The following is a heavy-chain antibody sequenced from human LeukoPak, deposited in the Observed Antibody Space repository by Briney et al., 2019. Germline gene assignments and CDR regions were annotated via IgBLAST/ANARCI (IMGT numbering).Heavy chain of an antibody. D-gene: IGHD3-16*01. V-gene: IGHV3-48*03. Sequence: GGSLRLSCVASGFTFETYHMNWVRQAPGKGMEWLSGITSGGGVIYYADSVKGRFTISRDDATNSVFLQMSGLTVADTAVYYCARKRLADLGDDTSFGGTPFDSWGQGTLVIVSS. CDR3: ARKRLADLGDDTSFGGTPFDS. CDR2: ITSGGGVI. CDR1: GFTFETYH. J-gene: IGHJ4*02.